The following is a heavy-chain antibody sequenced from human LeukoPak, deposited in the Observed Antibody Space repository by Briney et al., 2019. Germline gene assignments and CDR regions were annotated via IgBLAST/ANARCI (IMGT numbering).Heavy chain of an antibody. CDR1: GYTFTSYG. J-gene: IGHJ5*02. CDR2: ISAYNGNT. D-gene: IGHD5-18*01. Sequence: GASVTVSCKASGYTFTSYGISWVRQAPGQRLEWMGWISAYNGNTNYSQKLQGRVTMTTDTSTSTAYMELRSLRSDDTAVYYCARVGNDLWLTEPKYNWFDPWGQGTLVTVSS. CDR3: ARVGNDLWLTEPKYNWFDP. V-gene: IGHV1-18*01.